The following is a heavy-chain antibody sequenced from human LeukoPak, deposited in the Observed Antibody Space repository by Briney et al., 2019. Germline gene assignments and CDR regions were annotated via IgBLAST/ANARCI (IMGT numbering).Heavy chain of an antibody. V-gene: IGHV3-21*01. CDR3: ARGGGDIPIDS. CDR1: GFTFSTSG. CDR2: ISSRSYG. J-gene: IGHJ4*02. D-gene: IGHD2-21*02. Sequence: NPGGSLRLSCAASGFTFSTSGMNWVRQAPGEGLEWVASISSRSYGYYADAVKGRFTISRDNARNSLYLQMNSLRAEDTALYYCARGGGDIPIDSWGQGTLVAVSS.